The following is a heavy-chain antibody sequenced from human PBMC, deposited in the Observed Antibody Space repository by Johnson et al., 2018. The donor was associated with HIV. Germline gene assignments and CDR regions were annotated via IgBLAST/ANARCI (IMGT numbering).Heavy chain of an antibody. V-gene: IGHV3-33*06. CDR2: IWYDGSNK. D-gene: IGHD6-13*01. CDR1: GFTFSSYG. J-gene: IGHJ3*02. CDR3: AKDRAIYSSRAVVAFDI. Sequence: QVQLVESGGGVVQPGRSLRLSCAASGFTFSSYGMHWVRQAPGKGLEWVAVIWYDGSNKYYADSVKGRFTISRDNSKNTLYLQMNSLRAEDTAVYYCAKDRAIYSSRAVVAFDIWGQGTMVTVSS.